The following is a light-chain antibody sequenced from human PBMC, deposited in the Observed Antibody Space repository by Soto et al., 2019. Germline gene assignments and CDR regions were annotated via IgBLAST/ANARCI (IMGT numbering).Light chain of an antibody. CDR3: QQYHGYSLT. CDR2: DAS. CDR1: QAISFS. J-gene: IGKJ1*01. Sequence: DIQMTQSPSTLSASVGNRVTITCRASQAISFSLAWYQQKPGKAPKLLIYDASTLQSGVPSSFSGSESGTEFILTISGMQHDDFATYYCQQYHGYSLTFGQGTK. V-gene: IGKV1-5*01.